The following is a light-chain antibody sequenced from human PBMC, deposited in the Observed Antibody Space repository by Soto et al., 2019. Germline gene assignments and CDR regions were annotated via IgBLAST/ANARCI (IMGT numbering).Light chain of an antibody. Sequence: EIVLTQSPATLSLSPGERATLSCRASQSITRYLAWYQHKPGQAPRLLIYDTSNRATGIPARFSGSGSGTDITLTISSLEPEDSAVYYCQQRSNWPPLTFGGGTKVEIK. J-gene: IGKJ4*01. CDR1: QSITRY. V-gene: IGKV3-11*01. CDR3: QQRSNWPPLT. CDR2: DTS.